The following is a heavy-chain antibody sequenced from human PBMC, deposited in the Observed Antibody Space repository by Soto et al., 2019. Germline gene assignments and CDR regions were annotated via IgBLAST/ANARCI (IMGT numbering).Heavy chain of an antibody. CDR1: GGSISSGGYD. Sequence: SETLSLTCTVSGGSISSGGYDWSWIRQHPGKGLEWIGYIYYSGSTYYNPSLRSRVTISVDTSKNQFSLKLSSVTAADTAVYYCARGPGTMAKSDYGGKGTLVNVSS. CDR3: ARGPGTMAKSDY. J-gene: IGHJ4*02. CDR2: IYYSGST. D-gene: IGHD3-10*01. V-gene: IGHV4-31*03.